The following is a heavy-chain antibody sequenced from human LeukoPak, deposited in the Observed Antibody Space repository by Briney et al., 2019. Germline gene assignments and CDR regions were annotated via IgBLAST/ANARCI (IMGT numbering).Heavy chain of an antibody. CDR1: GFTFSSYS. D-gene: IGHD3-10*01. CDR2: ISSSSSYI. Sequence: GGSLRLSCAASGFTFSSYSMNWVRQAPGKGLEWVSSISSSSSYIYYADSVKGRFTISRDNAKNSLYLRMNSLRAEDTAVYYCARAGSGSYLYYGMDVWGQGTTVTVSS. CDR3: ARAGSGSYLYYGMDV. V-gene: IGHV3-21*01. J-gene: IGHJ6*02.